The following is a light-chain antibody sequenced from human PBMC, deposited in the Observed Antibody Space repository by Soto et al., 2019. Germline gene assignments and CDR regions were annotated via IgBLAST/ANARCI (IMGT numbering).Light chain of an antibody. V-gene: IGLV4-60*02. CDR2: LEGSGSY. CDR1: SGHSSYI. Sequence: QSVLTQSSSASASLGSSVKLTCTLSSGHSSYIIAWHQQQPGKAPRYLMKLEGSGSYNKGSGVPARFSGSSSGADRYLTISNLHFEDEADYYCETWDSNVWVFGGGTKLTVL. J-gene: IGLJ3*02. CDR3: ETWDSNVWV.